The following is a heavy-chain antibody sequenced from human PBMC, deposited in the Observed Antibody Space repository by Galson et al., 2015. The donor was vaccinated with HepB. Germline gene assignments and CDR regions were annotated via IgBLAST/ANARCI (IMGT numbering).Heavy chain of an antibody. J-gene: IGHJ4*02. D-gene: IGHD4-17*01. CDR2: ISAGGIYT. CDR1: GFTFSDYY. V-gene: IGHV3-11*06. CDR3: ARVADADYGDHTHFDS. Sequence: SLRLSCAASGFTFSDYYMSWIRQAPGKGLEWLSDISAGGIYTNYADSVKGRFTVSRDNAKNTLNLQMNSLRAEDTAVYYCARVADADYGDHTHFDSWGQGTLVTVSS.